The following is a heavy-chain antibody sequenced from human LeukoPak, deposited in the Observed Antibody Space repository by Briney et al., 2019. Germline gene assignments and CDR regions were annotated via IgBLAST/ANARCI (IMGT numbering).Heavy chain of an antibody. CDR2: IYYSGST. D-gene: IGHD3-3*01. Sequence: SETLSLTCTVSGGSISSSSYYWGWIRQPPGKGLEWIGSIYYSGSTYYNPSLKSRVTISVDTSKNQFSLKLSSVTAADTAVYYCARGPLNGRLFWSGRNWFDPWGQGTLVTVSS. V-gene: IGHV4-39*07. CDR1: GGSISSSSYY. CDR3: ARGPLNGRLFWSGRNWFDP. J-gene: IGHJ5*02.